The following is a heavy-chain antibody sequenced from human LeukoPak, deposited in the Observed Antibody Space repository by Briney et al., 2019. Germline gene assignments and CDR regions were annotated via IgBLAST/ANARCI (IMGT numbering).Heavy chain of an antibody. CDR1: GFTFSTYW. V-gene: IGHV3-7*01. CDR2: INQDGGEL. D-gene: IGHD3-16*01. CDR3: ARDRQGAFDY. J-gene: IGHJ4*02. Sequence: GGSLRLSCAASGFTFSTYWMTWVRQTPGKGLEWVANINQDGGELYYVDSVKGRFTISRDIAKNSLYLQMNTLRAEDTAVYYCARDRQGAFDYWGQGTLVTVSS.